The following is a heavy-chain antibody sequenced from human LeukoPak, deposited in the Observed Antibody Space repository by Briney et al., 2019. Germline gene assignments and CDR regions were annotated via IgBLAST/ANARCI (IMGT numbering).Heavy chain of an antibody. CDR2: IYYSGST. D-gene: IGHD6-19*01. V-gene: IGHV4-39*01. CDR1: GGSISSSSYY. J-gene: IGHJ4*02. CDR3: ARIAVAGTDFDY. Sequence: SETLSLTCTVSGGSISSSSYYWGWIRQPPGKGLEWIGSIYYSGSTYYNPSLKSRVTISVDTSTNQFSLKLSSVTAADTAVYYCARIAVAGTDFDYWGQGTLVTVSS.